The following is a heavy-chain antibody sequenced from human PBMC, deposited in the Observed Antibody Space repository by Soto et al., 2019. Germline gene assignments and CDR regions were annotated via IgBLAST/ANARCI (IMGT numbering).Heavy chain of an antibody. J-gene: IGHJ1*01. CDR2: LKQDGSEQ. CDR3: AKDWRYCSAASCPLAEYFQH. V-gene: IGHV3-7*03. CDR1: GFPFSTYW. D-gene: IGHD2-15*01. Sequence: GGSLRLSCAASGFPFSTYWMSWVRQAPGRGLEWVANLKQDGSEQYYVDSVRGRFTISRDNGKNSLYLQMNGLRAEDTAVYYCAKDWRYCSAASCPLAEYFQHWGQGTLVTVS.